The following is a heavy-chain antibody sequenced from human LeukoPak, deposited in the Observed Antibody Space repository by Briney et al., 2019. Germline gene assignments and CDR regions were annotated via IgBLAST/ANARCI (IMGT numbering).Heavy chain of an antibody. J-gene: IGHJ4*02. CDR3: ARVLPSDLTVTPH. V-gene: IGHV1-69*13. CDR1: GGTFSSYA. CDR2: IIPIFGTA. Sequence: SVKVSCKASGGTFSSYAISWLRQAPGQGLEWMGGIIPIFGTANYAQKFQGRVTITADESTSTAYMELSSLRSEDTAVYYCARVLPSDLTVTPHWGQGALVTVSS. D-gene: IGHD4-17*01.